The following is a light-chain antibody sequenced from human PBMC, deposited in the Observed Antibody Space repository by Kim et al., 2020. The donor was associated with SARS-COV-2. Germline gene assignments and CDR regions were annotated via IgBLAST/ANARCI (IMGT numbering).Light chain of an antibody. V-gene: IGKV1-27*01. J-gene: IGKJ3*01. CDR1: QDINFY. CDR3: QKYNSAPFA. Sequence: DIQLTQSPSSLSASVGDRVTITCQASQDINFYLNWYQQKPGSAPKLLIYAAGTLQSGVPSRFSGSGSGTDFTLTISSLQPEDVATYYCQKYNSAPFAFGPGTKVDIK. CDR2: AAG.